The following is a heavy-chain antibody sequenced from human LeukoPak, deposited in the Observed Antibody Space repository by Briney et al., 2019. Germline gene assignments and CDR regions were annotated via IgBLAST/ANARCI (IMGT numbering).Heavy chain of an antibody. V-gene: IGHV1-24*01. Sequence: GASVKVSCKVSGYTLTELSMHWVRQAPGKGLEWMGGFDPEDGETIYAQKFQGRVTMTEDTSTDTAYMELSSLRSEDTAVYYCATAAMVPYWSMVRSFDYWGQGILVTVSS. J-gene: IGHJ4*02. CDR3: ATAAMVPYWSMVRSFDY. CDR1: GYTLTELS. D-gene: IGHD3-10*01. CDR2: FDPEDGET.